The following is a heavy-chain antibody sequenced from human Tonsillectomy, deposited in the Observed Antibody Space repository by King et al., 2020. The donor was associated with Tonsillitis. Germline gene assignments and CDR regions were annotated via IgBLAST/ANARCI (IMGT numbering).Heavy chain of an antibody. Sequence: VQLVESGGGLVQPGGSLRLSCAASGFTFSSYAMSWVRQTPEKGLEWVSAISDSGRKTYYADSVRGRFTISRDNSKGTLSLQMNSLRAEDTAVHYCAKETSQSFSDCWGQGTLVTVSS. CDR3: AKETSQSFSDC. V-gene: IGHV3-23*04. CDR1: GFTFSSYA. D-gene: IGHD1-26*01. J-gene: IGHJ4*02. CDR2: ISDSGRKT.